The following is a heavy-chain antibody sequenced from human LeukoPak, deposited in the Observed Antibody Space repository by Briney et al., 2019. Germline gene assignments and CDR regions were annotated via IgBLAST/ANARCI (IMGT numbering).Heavy chain of an antibody. V-gene: IGHV5-51*01. J-gene: IGHJ4*02. CDR3: ARPGYSSGWPAPFDY. D-gene: IGHD6-19*01. CDR1: GYSFTSYW. CDR2: IYPGDSDT. Sequence: GESLKISCKGSGYSFTSYWIGWVRQMPGKGLEWMGIIYPGDSDTRYSPSFRGQVTISADKSISTAYLQWSSLKASDTAMYYCARPGYSSGWPAPFDYWGQGTLVTVSS.